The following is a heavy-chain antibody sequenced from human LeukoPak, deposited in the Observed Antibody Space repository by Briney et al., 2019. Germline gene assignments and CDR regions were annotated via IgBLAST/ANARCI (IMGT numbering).Heavy chain of an antibody. Sequence: GASVKVSCKASGGTFSSYAISWVRQAPGQGLEWMGGIIPIFGTANYAQKFQGRVTMTRDTSTSTVYMELSSLRSEDTAVCYCARALFSKVYGDLTPSAGPSHAFDIWGQGTMVTVSS. J-gene: IGHJ3*02. CDR3: ARALFSKVYGDLTPSAGPSHAFDI. CDR2: IIPIFGTA. CDR1: GGTFSSYA. D-gene: IGHD4-17*01. V-gene: IGHV1-69*05.